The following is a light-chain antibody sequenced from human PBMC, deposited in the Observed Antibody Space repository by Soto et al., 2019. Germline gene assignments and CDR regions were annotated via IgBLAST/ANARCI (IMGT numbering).Light chain of an antibody. Sequence: DIQLTQSPSSLSASVVDRVTITCRASQSISNYLNGKAPKLLIYAASSLQSGVPSRFGGSGSGTEFTLTISGLQPDDFATYYCQQYKDYVYTFGQGTKVDI. CDR1: QSISNY. CDR2: AAS. CDR3: QQYKDYVYT. J-gene: IGKJ2*01. V-gene: IGKV1-39*01.